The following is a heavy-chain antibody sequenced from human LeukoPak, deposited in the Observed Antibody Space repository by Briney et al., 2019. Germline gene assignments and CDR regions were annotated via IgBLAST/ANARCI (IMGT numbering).Heavy chain of an antibody. V-gene: IGHV3-23*01. J-gene: IGHJ4*02. CDR3: AKQGSYTAYPDFDS. CDR2: ISASGGTS. CDR1: GFTFSTYA. D-gene: IGHD2-2*02. Sequence: GGSLRLSCAASGFTFSTYAMSWVRQAPGKGLGGVSVISASGGTSYYPYSVQSRLPLSRHRSESTLYIYMCSLRRHGKSVFFCAKQGSYTAYPDFDSWGQGTLVTVSS.